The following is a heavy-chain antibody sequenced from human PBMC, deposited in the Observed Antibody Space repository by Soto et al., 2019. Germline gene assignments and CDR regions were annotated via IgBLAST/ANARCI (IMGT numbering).Heavy chain of an antibody. D-gene: IGHD6-19*01. V-gene: IGHV4-39*01. CDR3: ARLCRSRWFIEGWFDP. J-gene: IGHJ5*02. Sequence: QLQLQESGPGLVKPSETLSLTCAVSGGSISSSSYYWGWIRQPPGKGLEWIGSIYYTGSTYYNPSLKSRAPISLDTSKSQFCLQRSSVPAADTAVYYCARLCRSRWFIEGWFDPWGQGTLVTVSS. CDR2: IYYTGST. CDR1: GGSISSSSYY.